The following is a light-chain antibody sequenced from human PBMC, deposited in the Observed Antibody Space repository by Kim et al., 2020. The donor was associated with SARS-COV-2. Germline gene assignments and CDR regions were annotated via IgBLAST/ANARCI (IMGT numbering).Light chain of an antibody. CDR3: SAWDSSLNVWV. CDR2: RNN. V-gene: IGLV10-54*04. Sequence: ETATLTCTRNNNNVGNQGAPWLQQHQGHPPNHLSDRNNNRPSGISERFSASRSGDTASLTITGLQPEDETGYYCSAWDSSLNVWVFGGGTQLTVL. CDR1: NNNVGNQG. J-gene: IGLJ3*02.